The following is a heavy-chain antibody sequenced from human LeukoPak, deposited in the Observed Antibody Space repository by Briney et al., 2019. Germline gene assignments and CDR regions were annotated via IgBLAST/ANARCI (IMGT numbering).Heavy chain of an antibody. CDR3: ARALIAAAGTDYFDY. CDR2: IYHSGST. D-gene: IGHD6-13*01. V-gene: IGHV4-30-2*01. J-gene: IGHJ4*02. Sequence: SQTLSLTCTVSGGSISSGGYYWSWIRQPPGKGLEWIGYIYHSGSTYYNPSLKSRVTISVDTSKNQFSLKLSSVTAADTAVYYCARALIAAAGTDYFDYWGQGTLVTVSS. CDR1: GGSISSGGYY.